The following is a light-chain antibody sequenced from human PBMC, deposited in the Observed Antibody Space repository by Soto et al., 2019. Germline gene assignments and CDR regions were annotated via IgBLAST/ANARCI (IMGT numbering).Light chain of an antibody. Sequence: DIQMTKSPSTLSASVGDRVTITCRASQSSTTSLAWFQQKPGKAPKVLIYKESVLESGVPPRFSGGGSGTAFTLTISSLQPDDSATYYCQRCRGYCTFGIGTQGEIK. CDR2: KES. CDR3: QRCRGYCT. CDR1: QSSTTS. V-gene: IGKV1-5*03. J-gene: IGKJ1*01.